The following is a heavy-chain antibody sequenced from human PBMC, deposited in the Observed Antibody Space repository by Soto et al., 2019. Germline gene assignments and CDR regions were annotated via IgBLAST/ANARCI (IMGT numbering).Heavy chain of an antibody. J-gene: IGHJ6*02. D-gene: IGHD5-18*01. CDR2: IKKDGSDK. CDR1: GFTFSNYW. Sequence: GGSLRLSCAASGFTFSNYWMSWVRQAPGKGLEWVANIKKDGSDKNYVDSVEGRFSISRDNAKNSLYLQMYGLRAEDTAVYYCARDLGTALVGFDYGMDVWGQGTTVTVSS. CDR3: ARDLGTALVGFDYGMDV. V-gene: IGHV3-7*01.